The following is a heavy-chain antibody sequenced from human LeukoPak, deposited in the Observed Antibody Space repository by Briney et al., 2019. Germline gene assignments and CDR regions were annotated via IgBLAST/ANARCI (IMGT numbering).Heavy chain of an antibody. CDR3: ARDPGKYSSSWANYGMDV. Sequence: GASVKVSCEASGYTFTSYAMHWVRQAPGQRLEWMGWINAGNGNTKYSQKFQGRVTITRDTSASTAYMELSSLRSEDTAVYYCARDPGKYSSSWANYGMDVWGQGTTVTVSS. CDR2: INAGNGNT. CDR1: GYTFTSYA. D-gene: IGHD6-13*01. J-gene: IGHJ6*02. V-gene: IGHV1-3*01.